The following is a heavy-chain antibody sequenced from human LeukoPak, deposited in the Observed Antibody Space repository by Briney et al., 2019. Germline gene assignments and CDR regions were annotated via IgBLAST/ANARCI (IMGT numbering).Heavy chain of an antibody. CDR1: GGTFSSYA. J-gene: IGHJ4*02. D-gene: IGHD3-22*01. V-gene: IGHV1-69*06. Sequence: SVKVSCKASGGTFSSYAISWVRQAPGQGLELMGGIIPIFGTANYAQKFQGRVTITADKSTSTAYMELSSLRSEDTAVYYCASGYYYDSSGYYSDFDYWGQGTLVTVSS. CDR2: IIPIFGTA. CDR3: ASGYYYDSSGYYSDFDY.